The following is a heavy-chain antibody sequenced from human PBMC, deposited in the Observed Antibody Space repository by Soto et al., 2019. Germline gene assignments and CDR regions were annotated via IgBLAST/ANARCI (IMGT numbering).Heavy chain of an antibody. CDR2: IVPIYRTA. CDR3: ARDSGAKLSSS. Sequence: SVKVSCKASGGTFSSYRINWVRQAPVQGLEWVGGIVPIYRTADYAQKFQGRVTITADESARTAYLEVHSLKSQDTAVYYCARDSGAKLSSSWGQGTLVTV. D-gene: IGHD6-13*01. J-gene: IGHJ4*02. V-gene: IGHV1-69*01. CDR1: GGTFSSYR.